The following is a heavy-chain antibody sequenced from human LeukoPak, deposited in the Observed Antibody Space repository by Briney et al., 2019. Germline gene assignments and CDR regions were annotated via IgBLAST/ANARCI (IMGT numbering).Heavy chain of an antibody. J-gene: IGHJ4*02. CDR1: GFTFSSYS. CDR3: ARRRAVAGSASRPSGH. CDR2: ISSSSSYI. D-gene: IGHD6-19*01. Sequence: GGSLRLSCAASGFTFSSYSMNWVRQAPGKGLEWVSSISSSSSYIYYADSVKGRFTISRDNAKNSLYLQMNSLRAEDTAVYYCARRRAVAGSASRPSGHWGQGTLVTVSS. V-gene: IGHV3-21*01.